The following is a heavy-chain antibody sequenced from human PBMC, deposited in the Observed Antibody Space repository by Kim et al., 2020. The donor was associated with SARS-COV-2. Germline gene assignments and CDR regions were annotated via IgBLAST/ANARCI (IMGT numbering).Heavy chain of an antibody. Sequence: DSVQGRITISSDKSKNQLFLQMIILRNEDTAVYYCAKVPGRLISVSGMDAWGQGTTVTVSS. CDR3: AKVPGRLISVSGMDA. J-gene: IGHJ6*02. V-gene: IGHV3-30*02. D-gene: IGHD3-22*01.